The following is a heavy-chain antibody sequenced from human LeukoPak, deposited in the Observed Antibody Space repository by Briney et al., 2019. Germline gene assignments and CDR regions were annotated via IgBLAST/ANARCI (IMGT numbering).Heavy chain of an antibody. J-gene: IGHJ4*02. V-gene: IGHV1-18*01. D-gene: IGHD3-22*01. Sequence: ASVKVSCKASGYTFTSYDINWVRQAPGQGLEWMGWISGFNGHTKDTQKLQGRVTMTTDTSTNTAYMELRSLRSDDTAVYYCARDGVHDSSGYYYAGTDYWGQGTLVTVSS. CDR1: GYTFTSYD. CDR2: ISGFNGHT. CDR3: ARDGVHDSSGYYYAGTDY.